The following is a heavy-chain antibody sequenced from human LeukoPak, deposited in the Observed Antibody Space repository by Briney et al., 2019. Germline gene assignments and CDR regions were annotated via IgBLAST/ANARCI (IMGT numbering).Heavy chain of an antibody. Sequence: GASVKVSCKASGGTFSSYAISWVRQAPGQGLEWMGGIIPIFGTANYAQKFQGRVTITTDESTSTAYMELSSLRSEDTAVYYCASSSFGVVINFDYWGQGTLVTVSS. CDR1: GGTFSSYA. CDR3: ASSSFGVVINFDY. J-gene: IGHJ4*02. CDR2: IIPIFGTA. D-gene: IGHD3-3*01. V-gene: IGHV1-69*05.